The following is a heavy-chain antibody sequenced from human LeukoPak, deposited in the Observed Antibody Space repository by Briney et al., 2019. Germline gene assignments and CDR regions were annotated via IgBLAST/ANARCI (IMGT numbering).Heavy chain of an antibody. CDR1: GFTFSSYW. J-gene: IGHJ4*02. CDR3: GYGSGWIFDC. V-gene: IGHV3-7*01. Sequence: GGSLRLSCAASGFTFSSYWMSWVRQAPGKGLEWVANIKQDGSEKFYVDSVKGRFTISRDNAKNSLYLQMNSLRVEDTAMYYCGYGSGWIFDCRGLGALVTVSS. D-gene: IGHD6-19*01. CDR2: IKQDGSEK.